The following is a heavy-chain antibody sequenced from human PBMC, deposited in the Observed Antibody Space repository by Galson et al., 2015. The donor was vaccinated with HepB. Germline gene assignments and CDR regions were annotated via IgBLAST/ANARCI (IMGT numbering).Heavy chain of an antibody. D-gene: IGHD3-3*01. CDR3: ARDSRATFGEPNWFDP. CDR1: GFTFSSYN. Sequence: SLRLSCAASGFTFSSYNMNWVRQAPGKGLDWIPYISATGTTIDYADTVKGRFIISRDNAKNSLFLKMNSLRVEDTAVYYCARDSRATFGEPNWFDPWGQGTLVNVSS. V-gene: IGHV3-48*01. CDR2: ISATGTTI. J-gene: IGHJ5*02.